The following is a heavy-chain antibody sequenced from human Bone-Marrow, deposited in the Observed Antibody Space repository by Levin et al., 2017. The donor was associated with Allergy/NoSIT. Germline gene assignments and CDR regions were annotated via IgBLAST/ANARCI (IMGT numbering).Heavy chain of an antibody. CDR2: IYFSGDT. Sequence: SQTLSLTCTVSGDSVSSLHYYWGWIRQAPGKGLEWIGGIYFSGDTYYNPSLKSRLSIFVNTSKNQFFLRLSSVTAPDTAVYYCAIDSSGSYYYFDYWGQGAPVTVSS. CDR3: AIDSSGSYYYFDY. D-gene: IGHD3-22*01. CDR1: GDSVSSLHYY. J-gene: IGHJ4*02. V-gene: IGHV4-39*01.